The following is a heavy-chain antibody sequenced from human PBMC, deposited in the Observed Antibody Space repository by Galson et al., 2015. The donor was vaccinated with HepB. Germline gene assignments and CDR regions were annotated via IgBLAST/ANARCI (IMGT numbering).Heavy chain of an antibody. CDR2: ISAYNGHT. V-gene: IGHV1-18*04. CDR3: ARARVRTPTAAGMVSGAY. Sequence: SVKVSCKASGYTFTSYGFSWVRQAPGQGLEWMGWISAYNGHTNYTQKLQGRVTMTTDTSTSTAYMELRSLRSDDTAVYYCARARVRTPTAAGMVSGAYWGHGTLVTVSS. J-gene: IGHJ4*01. CDR1: GYTFTSYG. D-gene: IGHD6-13*01.